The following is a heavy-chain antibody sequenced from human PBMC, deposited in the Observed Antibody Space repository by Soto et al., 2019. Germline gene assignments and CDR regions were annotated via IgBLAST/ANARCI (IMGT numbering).Heavy chain of an antibody. CDR1: GGSISRSSYY. V-gene: IGHV4-39*01. D-gene: IGHD3-10*01. J-gene: IGHJ5*01. Sequence: QLQLQESGPGLVKPSETLSLSCSVSGGSISRSSYYWGWIRQPPGKGVEWIGSIHYTGSTNYNPSLTSRVTGSGDTSRSQFALRLTSVTAADTAVYYCARIGRLMVRGVENWFASWGQGILVTVSS. CDR3: ARIGRLMVRGVENWFAS. CDR2: IHYTGST.